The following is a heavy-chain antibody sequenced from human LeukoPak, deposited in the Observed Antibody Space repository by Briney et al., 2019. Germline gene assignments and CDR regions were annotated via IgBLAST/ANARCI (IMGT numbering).Heavy chain of an antibody. CDR3: ARGFGGNAFDI. Sequence: PSETLSLTCAVYGGSFSGYYWSWIRQPPGKGLEWIGEINHSGSTKYNPSLKSRVTVSADTSKNQFSLKLNSVTAADTAVYYCARGFGGNAFDIWGQGTMVSVSS. D-gene: IGHD3-16*01. CDR2: INHSGST. V-gene: IGHV4-34*01. CDR1: GGSFSGYY. J-gene: IGHJ3*02.